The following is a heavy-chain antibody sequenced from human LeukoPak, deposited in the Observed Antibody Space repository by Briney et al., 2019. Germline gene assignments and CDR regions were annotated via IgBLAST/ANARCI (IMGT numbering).Heavy chain of an antibody. CDR2: IIPIFGTA. J-gene: IGHJ4*02. V-gene: IGHV1-69*06. CDR1: GGTFSSYA. D-gene: IGHD6-19*01. Sequence: GASVKVSCKASGGTFSSYAISWVRQAPGQGLEWMGGIIPIFGTANYAQKFQGRVTITADKSTSTAYMELSSLRPEDTAVYYCARAGGIAVAGPFDYWGQGTLVTVSS. CDR3: ARAGGIAVAGPFDY.